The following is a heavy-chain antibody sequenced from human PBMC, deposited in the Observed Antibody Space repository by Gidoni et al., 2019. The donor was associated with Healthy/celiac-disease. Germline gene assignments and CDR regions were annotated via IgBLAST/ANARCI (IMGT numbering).Heavy chain of an antibody. J-gene: IGHJ3*02. CDR1: GFTFDDYA. D-gene: IGHD5-18*01. CDR3: AKDIGYSYGTGRGAFDI. CDR2: ISWNSGSI. Sequence: EVQLVESGGGLVQPGRSLRLSCAASGFTFDDYAMHWVRQAPGKGLEWVSGISWNSGSIGYADSVKGRFTISRDNAKNSLYLQMNSLRAEDTALYYCAKDIGYSYGTGRGAFDIWGQGTMVTVSS. V-gene: IGHV3-9*01.